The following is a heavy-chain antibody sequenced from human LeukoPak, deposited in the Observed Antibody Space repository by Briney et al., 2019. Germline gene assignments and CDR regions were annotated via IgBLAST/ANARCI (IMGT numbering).Heavy chain of an antibody. CDR2: ISSNGGST. CDR3: AKDDDSSGYYYYYYGMDV. D-gene: IGHD3-22*01. J-gene: IGHJ6*02. V-gene: IGHV3-64*04. Sequence: GGSLRLSCSASGFTFSSYAMHWVRQAPGKGLEYVSAISSNGGSTYYADSVKGRFTISRDNSKNTLYLQMNSLRAEDTAVYYCAKDDDSSGYYYYYYGMDVWGQGTTVTVSS. CDR1: GFTFSSYA.